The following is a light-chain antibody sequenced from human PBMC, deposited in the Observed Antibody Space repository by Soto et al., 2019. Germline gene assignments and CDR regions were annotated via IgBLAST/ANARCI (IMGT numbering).Light chain of an antibody. CDR3: QQDRSSPVR. J-gene: IGKJ5*01. Sequence: ILVNLAPTSLSSALVKKGSITLRSSQDVGRWLSWYQQKPGKAPKILIFSTSTLQSGVPSRFSGSGSGTDFTLTITSLQSEDFATYYCQQDRSSPVRFGQGRRLEIK. CDR1: QDVGRW. V-gene: IGKV1D-12*01. CDR2: STS.